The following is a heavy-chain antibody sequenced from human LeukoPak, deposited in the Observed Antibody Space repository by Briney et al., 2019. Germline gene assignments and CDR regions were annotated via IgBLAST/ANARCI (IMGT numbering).Heavy chain of an antibody. J-gene: IGHJ4*02. Sequence: GGSLRLSCAASGFRFSGHYMSWIRQAPGRGLEWISYITNSGDFVNYADSVKGRFTISRDNAKNSLYLQMNSLRAEDTAVYYCAREARATPDFWGQGTVVTVSS. D-gene: IGHD1-26*01. V-gene: IGHV3-11*01. CDR1: GFRFSGHY. CDR2: ITNSGDFV. CDR3: AREARATPDF.